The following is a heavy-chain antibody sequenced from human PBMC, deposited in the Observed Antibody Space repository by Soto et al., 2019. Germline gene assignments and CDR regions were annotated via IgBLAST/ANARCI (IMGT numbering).Heavy chain of an antibody. CDR3: ARDDSSSQENYYYGLDV. V-gene: IGHV1-69*13. Sequence: VASVKVSCKASGGTFGSYAISWVRQAPGQGLEWMGGIIPIFGTANYAQKFQGRVTITADESTSTAYMELSSLRSEDTAVYYCARDDSSSQENYYYGLDVWGQGTTVTVSS. D-gene: IGHD6-6*01. CDR2: IIPIFGTA. J-gene: IGHJ6*02. CDR1: GGTFGSYA.